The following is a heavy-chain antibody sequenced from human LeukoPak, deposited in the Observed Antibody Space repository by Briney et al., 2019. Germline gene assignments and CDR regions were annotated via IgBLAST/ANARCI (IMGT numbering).Heavy chain of an antibody. V-gene: IGHV3-33*08. J-gene: IGHJ4*02. CDR3: ARNYYDSSGYYYHDY. D-gene: IGHD3-22*01. CDR1: GFTFSSYG. CDR2: IWYDGSNK. Sequence: GRSLRLSCAASGFTFSSYGMHWVRQAPGKGLEWVAVIWYDGSNKYYADSVKGRFTISRDNSKNTLYLQMNSLRAEDTAVYYCARNYYDSSGYYYHDYWGQGTLVTVSS.